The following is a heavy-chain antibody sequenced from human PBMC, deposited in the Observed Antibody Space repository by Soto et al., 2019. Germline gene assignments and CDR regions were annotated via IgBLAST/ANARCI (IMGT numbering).Heavy chain of an antibody. V-gene: IGHV3-33*01. CDR3: ARDGVAGTSYYYYGMDV. CDR1: VFTFSSYG. D-gene: IGHD6-19*01. J-gene: IGHJ6*02. Sequence: GGSLRLSCAASVFTFSSYGMHWVRQAPGKGLEWVAVIWYDGSNKYYADSVKGRFTISRDNSKNTLYLQMNSLRAEDTAVYYCARDGVAGTSYYYYGMDVWGQGTTVTVSS. CDR2: IWYDGSNK.